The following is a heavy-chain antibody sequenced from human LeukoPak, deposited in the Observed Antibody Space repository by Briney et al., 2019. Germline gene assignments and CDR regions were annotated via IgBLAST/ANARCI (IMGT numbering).Heavy chain of an antibody. J-gene: IGHJ6*03. CDR3: AGALDYYYYYMDV. Sequence: SETLSLTCTVSGGSISSYYWSWIRQPPGKGLEWTGYIYYSGSTNYNPSLKSRVTISVDTSKNQFSLKLSSVTAADTAVYYCAGALDYYYYYMDVWGKGTTVTVSS. CDR2: IYYSGST. V-gene: IGHV4-59*01. CDR1: GGSISSYY.